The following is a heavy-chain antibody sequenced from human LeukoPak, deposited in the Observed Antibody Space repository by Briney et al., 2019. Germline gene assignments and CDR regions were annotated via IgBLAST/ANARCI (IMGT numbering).Heavy chain of an antibody. CDR2: ISGGSTYI. CDR3: ARDNGYNFDS. V-gene: IGHV3-21*01. D-gene: IGHD5-18*01. J-gene: IGHJ4*02. CDR1: GFTFGRYA. Sequence: EGSLRLSCSASGFTFGRYAMNWVRQAPGKGLEWVSSISGGSTYIYYADSVKGRFTISRDNAKNSLDLQMNSLRAEDTAIYHCARDNGYNFDSWGQGTLVTVSS.